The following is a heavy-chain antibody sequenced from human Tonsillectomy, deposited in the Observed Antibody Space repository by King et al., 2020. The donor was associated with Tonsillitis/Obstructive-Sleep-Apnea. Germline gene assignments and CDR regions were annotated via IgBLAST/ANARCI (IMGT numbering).Heavy chain of an antibody. CDR3: ARVVPAATHAMDV. D-gene: IGHD2-2*01. Sequence: VQLQQWGAGLLKPSETLSLTCAVFGGSFTTYYWNWIRQPPEKGLEWIGEINHSGSTSYNPSPSLKSRVTISVDTSKNQFSLKLTSVTAADTAVFYCARVVPAATHAMDVWGQGTTVTVSS. CDR2: INHSGST. V-gene: IGHV4-34*01. CDR1: GGSFTTYY. J-gene: IGHJ6*01.